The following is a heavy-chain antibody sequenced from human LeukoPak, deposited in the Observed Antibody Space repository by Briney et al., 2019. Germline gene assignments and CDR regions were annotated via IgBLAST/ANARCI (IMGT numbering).Heavy chain of an antibody. CDR3: ARNFLRFLGPALGPANWFDP. Sequence: PSETLSLTCTVSGGSISSSSYYWGWIRQPPGRGLEWIGSIYYSGSTYYDPSLKSGVTMSVETSKNQFSLKLISVTAAHTAVYYCARNFLRFLGPALGPANWFDPWGQGTLVTVSS. CDR2: IYYSGST. D-gene: IGHD3-3*01. V-gene: IGHV4-39*07. CDR1: GGSISSSSYY. J-gene: IGHJ5*02.